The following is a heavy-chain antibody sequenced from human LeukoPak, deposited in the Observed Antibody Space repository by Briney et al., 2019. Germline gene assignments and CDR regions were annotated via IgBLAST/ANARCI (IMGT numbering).Heavy chain of an antibody. CDR2: IRYDGSNK. Sequence: GGSLRLSCAASGFTFSSYGMHWVRQAPGKGLEWVAFIRYDGSNKYYADSVKGRFTISRDNSKNTLYLQMNSLRAEDTAVYYCAILPGYSSGWYEVNYWGQGTLVTVSS. CDR1: GFTFSSYG. V-gene: IGHV3-30*02. CDR3: AILPGYSSGWYEVNY. J-gene: IGHJ4*02. D-gene: IGHD6-13*01.